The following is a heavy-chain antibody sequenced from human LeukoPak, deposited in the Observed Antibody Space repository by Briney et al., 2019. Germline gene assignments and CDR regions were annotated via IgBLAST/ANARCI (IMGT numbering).Heavy chain of an antibody. J-gene: IGHJ6*03. CDR3: AKDGTPRPIITMVPARGMDV. CDR2: IRYDGSNK. CDR1: GFTFSSYG. D-gene: IGHD3-10*01. Sequence: GGSLRLSCAASGFTFSSYGMHWVRQAPGKGLEWVAFIRYDGSNKYYADSVKGRFTISRDNSKNTPYLQMNSLRAEDTAVYYCAKDGTPRPIITMVPARGMDVWGKGTTVTVSS. V-gene: IGHV3-30*02.